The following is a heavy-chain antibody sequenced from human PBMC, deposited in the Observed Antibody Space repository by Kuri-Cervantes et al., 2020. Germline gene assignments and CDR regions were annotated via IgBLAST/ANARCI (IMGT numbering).Heavy chain of an antibody. J-gene: IGHJ5*02. Sequence: ASVKVSCKASGYTFTSCDINWVRQATGQGLEWMGIINPSGGSTSYAQKFQGRVTMTRDTSTSTVYMELSSLRSEDTAVYYCARGAYSGSYYWFDPWGQGTLVTVSS. V-gene: IGHV1-46*01. CDR2: INPSGGST. D-gene: IGHD1-26*01. CDR1: GYTFTSCD. CDR3: ARGAYSGSYYWFDP.